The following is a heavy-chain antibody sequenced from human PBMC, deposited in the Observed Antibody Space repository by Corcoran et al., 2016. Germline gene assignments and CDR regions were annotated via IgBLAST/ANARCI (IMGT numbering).Heavy chain of an antibody. V-gene: IGHV3-48*04. J-gene: IGHJ4*02. CDR3: ARDCGASFDY. CDR2: ISSSSSTI. D-gene: IGHD1-26*01. Sequence: EVQLVESGGGLVQPGGSLRLSCAASGFTFSSYSMNWVRQAPGKGLEWVSYISSSSSTIYYADSVKGRFTISRDNAKNSLYLQMNSLRAEDTAVYYCARDCGASFDYWGQGTLVTVSS. CDR1: GFTFSSYS.